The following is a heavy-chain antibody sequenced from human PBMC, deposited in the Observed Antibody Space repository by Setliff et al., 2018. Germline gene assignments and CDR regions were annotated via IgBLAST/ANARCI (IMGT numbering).Heavy chain of an antibody. CDR2: IKQDGSTK. CDR1: GFSFSRHW. Sequence: GGSLRLSCVVSGFSFSRHWMSWVRQAPGKGLEWVADIKQDGSTKYYLDSVKGRFTISRDNAKRSLYLQMNSLRADDTGVYYCVRDDADNYDAFDIWGQGTLVTVSS. J-gene: IGHJ3*02. CDR3: VRDDADNYDAFDI. D-gene: IGHD3-22*01. V-gene: IGHV3-7*01.